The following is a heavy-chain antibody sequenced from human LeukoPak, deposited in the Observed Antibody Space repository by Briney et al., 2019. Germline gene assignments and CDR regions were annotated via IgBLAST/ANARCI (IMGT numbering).Heavy chain of an antibody. CDR2: INAGNGDA. Sequence: GASVKVSCKASGYTFTSSAIHWLHQAPGHRFEWLGWINAGNGDAKYSQNFQGRVTFSRDTSASTAYVELSSLRSEDTAVFYCASVWCPSGSCDSAFDYWGQGTLVIVSS. CDR1: GYTFTSSA. CDR3: ASVWCPSGSCDSAFDY. D-gene: IGHD2-15*01. V-gene: IGHV1-3*01. J-gene: IGHJ4*02.